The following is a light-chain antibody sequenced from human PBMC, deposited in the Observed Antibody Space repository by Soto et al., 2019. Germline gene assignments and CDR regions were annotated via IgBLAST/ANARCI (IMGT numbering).Light chain of an antibody. J-gene: IGKJ1*01. CDR3: QQYIDSPRT. CDR2: GVS. Sequence: EIILTQSPGTLALSPGDGATLSCRASQTVNRNYLAWYHQRPGQPPRLLIYGVSNRASGVPDRFSGDGSGTEFTLTIGRLDPDDFGVYYCQQYIDSPRTFGQGTRVEF. CDR1: QTVNRNY. V-gene: IGKV3-20*01.